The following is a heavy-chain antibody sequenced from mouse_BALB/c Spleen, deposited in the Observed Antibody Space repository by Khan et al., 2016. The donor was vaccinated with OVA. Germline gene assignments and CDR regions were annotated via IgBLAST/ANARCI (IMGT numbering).Heavy chain of an antibody. Sequence: QVQLKQSGAELARPGASVKMSCKASGYTFTSYTIHWIKERPGQGLEWIGYINPSNGYTNYNQKFKDKATLTTDKSSTTAYLQLSSLTSDDSAVYYCVRDGAYHMNDGWFAYWGQGTLVTVSA. J-gene: IGHJ3*01. V-gene: IGHV1-4*01. CDR2: INPSNGYT. CDR3: VRDGAYHMNDGWFAY. D-gene: IGHD2-14*01. CDR1: GYTFTSYT.